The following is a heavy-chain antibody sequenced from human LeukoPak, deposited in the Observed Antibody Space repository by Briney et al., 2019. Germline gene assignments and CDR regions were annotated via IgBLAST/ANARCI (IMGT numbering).Heavy chain of an antibody. CDR2: ISFDGSNK. CDR3: ASKSRIQLWFPFDY. CDR1: GFTFSRSA. Sequence: GGSLRLSCADSGFTFSRSAMHWVRQAPGKGLEWVALISFDGSNKYYADSVKGRFTISRDNSKNTLYLQMNSLRPEDTAVYYCASKSRIQLWFPFDYWGQGTLVTVSS. D-gene: IGHD5-18*01. J-gene: IGHJ4*02. V-gene: IGHV3-30*14.